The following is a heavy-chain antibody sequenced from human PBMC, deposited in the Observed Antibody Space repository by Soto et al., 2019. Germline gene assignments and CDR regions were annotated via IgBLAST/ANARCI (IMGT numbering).Heavy chain of an antibody. CDR1: GYSFTSYW. D-gene: IGHD3-22*01. Sequence: GESLKISCKGSGYSFTSYWISWVRQMPGKGLEWMGSIYPSDSDTRYSPSFQGQVTISADKSISTAYLQWSSLKASDTAMYYCARRSDDYYDSSGYYYGWWGQGTLVTVSS. V-gene: IGHV5-51*01. J-gene: IGHJ4*02. CDR2: IYPSDSDT. CDR3: ARRSDDYYDSSGYYYGW.